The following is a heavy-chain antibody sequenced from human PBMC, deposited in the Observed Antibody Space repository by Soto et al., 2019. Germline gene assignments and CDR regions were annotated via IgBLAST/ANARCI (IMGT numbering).Heavy chain of an antibody. J-gene: IGHJ4*02. Sequence: EVQLVESGGGLIQPGESLRLSSVVSGLTFGSSAMNWVRQTPEKGLEWIAFITPTASATYYADSVKGRFTISRDNARTSLYLQMDNLRAEDTAVYYCARGRDHCFDYWSQGTLVTVSS. CDR3: ARGRDHCFDY. CDR2: ITPTASAT. CDR1: GLTFGSSA. V-gene: IGHV3-48*03.